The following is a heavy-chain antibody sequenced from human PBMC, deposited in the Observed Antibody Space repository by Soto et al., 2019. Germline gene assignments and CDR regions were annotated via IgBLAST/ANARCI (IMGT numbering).Heavy chain of an antibody. D-gene: IGHD2-21*01. J-gene: IGHJ5*02. CDR2: VDARGST. V-gene: IGHV4-39*01. CDR3: ARRLNVAGGWFDL. CDR1: GSSVTSSSYH. Sequence: QLQLQESGPGLVEPSETLSLTCTVSGSSVTSSSYHWGWIRQPPGMGLEWIGSVDARGSTYNNPSLHSRATISVDASMNRFSLRLTSLTAADTAIYYCARRLNVAGGWFDLWGQGTLVTVSS.